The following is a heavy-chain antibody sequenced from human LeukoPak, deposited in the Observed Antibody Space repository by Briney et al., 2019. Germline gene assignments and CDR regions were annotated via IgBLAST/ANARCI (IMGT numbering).Heavy chain of an antibody. J-gene: IGHJ4*02. CDR1: GYTFTSYA. CDR2: INAGNGNT. CDR3: ARDQGYSYGYFGY. Sequence: ASVKVSCKASGYTFTSYAMHWVCQAPGQRLEWMGWINAGNGNTKYSQKFQGRVTITRDTSASTAYMELSSLRSEDTAVYYCARDQGYSYGYFGYWGQGTLVTVSS. V-gene: IGHV1-3*01. D-gene: IGHD5-18*01.